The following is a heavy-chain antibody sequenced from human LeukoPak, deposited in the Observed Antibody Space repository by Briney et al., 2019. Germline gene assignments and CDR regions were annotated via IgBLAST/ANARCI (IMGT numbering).Heavy chain of an antibody. J-gene: IGHJ4*02. CDR1: GFTFSSYS. D-gene: IGHD3-10*01. CDR2: ISSSSSTI. Sequence: GGSLRLSCAASGFTFSSYSMNWVRQAPGKGLEWVSYISSSSSTIYYADSVKGRFTISRDNSKNTVYLQMNSLRAEDTAMYYCAKGAGGSYGLYYFDYWGQGTLLTVSS. V-gene: IGHV3-48*01. CDR3: AKGAGGSYGLYYFDY.